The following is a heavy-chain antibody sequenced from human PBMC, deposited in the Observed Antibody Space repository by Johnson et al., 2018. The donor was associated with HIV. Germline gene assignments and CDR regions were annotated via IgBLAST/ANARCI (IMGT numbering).Heavy chain of an antibody. V-gene: IGHV3-30*04. CDR3: VREGGWKGEPPDAVDI. CDR2: ILYDGSNK. J-gene: IGHJ3*02. D-gene: IGHD3-16*01. CDR1: GFTFSSYA. Sequence: QVQLVESGGGVVQPGRSVRLSCAASGFTFSSYAMHWVRQAPGKGLEWVAVILYDGSNKNYADSVKGRFTISRDNSKNTVYLQMNSLRVEDTAMYYCVREGGWKGEPPDAVDIWGQGTMVTASS.